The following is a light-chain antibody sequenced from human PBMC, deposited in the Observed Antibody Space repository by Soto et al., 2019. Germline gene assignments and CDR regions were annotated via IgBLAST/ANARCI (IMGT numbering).Light chain of an antibody. V-gene: IGLV1-47*01. CDR1: SSNIGSNY. CDR3: AAWDDSLSAHYV. J-gene: IGLJ1*01. CDR2: RNN. Sequence: QSVLTQPPSASGTPGQRVTISCSGSSSNIGSNYVYWYQQLPGTAPKLLIYRNNQRPSGVPDRFSGSKSGTSASLAISWLRSEDEADYYCAAWDDSLSAHYVFGTGTKLTVL.